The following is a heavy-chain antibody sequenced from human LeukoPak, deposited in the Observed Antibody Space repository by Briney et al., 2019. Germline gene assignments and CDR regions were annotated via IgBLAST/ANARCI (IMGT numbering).Heavy chain of an antibody. CDR3: ARLGQYYYDAFDI. CDR1: GGSISSYY. CDR2: SYYSGST. D-gene: IGHD3-10*01. J-gene: IGHJ3*02. Sequence: SETLSLTCTVSGGSISSYYWSWIRQPPGKGLEWIGYSYYSGSTNYNPSLKSRVTISVDTSKNQFSLKLSSVTAADTAVYYCARLGQYYYDAFDIWGQGTMVTVSS. V-gene: IGHV4-59*08.